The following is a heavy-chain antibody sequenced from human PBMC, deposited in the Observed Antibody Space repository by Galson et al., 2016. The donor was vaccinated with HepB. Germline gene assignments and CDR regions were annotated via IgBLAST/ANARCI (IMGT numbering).Heavy chain of an antibody. CDR2: TYYRSKWYT. Sequence: CAISGDSVSANTATWNWIRQSPSRGLEWLGRTYYRSKWYTSYAISVTGRMSIYPDASKNQFSLLLDSVTPEDTAVYYCARLSGHLDSFFFYTYGLDVWGQGTTVTVSS. V-gene: IGHV6-1*01. D-gene: IGHD2/OR15-2a*01. J-gene: IGHJ6*02. CDR1: GDSVSANTAT. CDR3: ARLSGHLDSFFFYTYGLDV.